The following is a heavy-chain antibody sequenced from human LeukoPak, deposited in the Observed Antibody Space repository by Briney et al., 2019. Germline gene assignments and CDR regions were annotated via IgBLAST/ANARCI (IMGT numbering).Heavy chain of an antibody. CDR1: GGSISSHY. V-gene: IGHV4-59*11. D-gene: IGHD6-19*01. CDR2: IYYSGST. J-gene: IGHJ3*02. CDR3: ARAYGWYGAFDI. Sequence: SETLSLTCVVSGGSISSHYWSWIRQPPGKGLEWIGYIYYSGSTNYNPSLKSRVTISVDTSKNQFSLKLSSVTAADTAVYYCARAYGWYGAFDIWGQGTMVTVSS.